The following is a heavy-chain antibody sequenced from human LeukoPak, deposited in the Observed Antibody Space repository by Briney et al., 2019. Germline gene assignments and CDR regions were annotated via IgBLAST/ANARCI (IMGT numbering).Heavy chain of an antibody. CDR3: VRDGPHWDLDY. D-gene: IGHD7-27*01. CDR1: GFSFSTSG. CDR2: IEFNGGNG. Sequence: GGSLRLSCAASGFSFSTSGMHWIRQAPGKGLEWVAFIEFNGGNGGNEYYAGSVKGRFTISSDNSKNTVHLQMNSLRVEDTAMYYCVRDGPHWDLDYWGQGTLVTVSS. V-gene: IGHV3-30*19. J-gene: IGHJ4*02.